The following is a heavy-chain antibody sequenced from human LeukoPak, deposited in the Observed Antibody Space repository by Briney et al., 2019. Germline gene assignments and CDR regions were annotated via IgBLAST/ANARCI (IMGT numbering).Heavy chain of an antibody. CDR3: ARDPSGGNPYYYFHMDV. CDR2: ISSSGSTI. Sequence: PGGSLRLSCAASGFTFSTYEMNWVRQAPGKGLEWASYISSSGSTIYYADSVKGRFTISRDNAKNSLYMEMNNLRAEDTAVYYCARDPSGGNPYYYFHMDVWGRGTTVTVSS. J-gene: IGHJ6*03. V-gene: IGHV3-48*03. CDR1: GFTFSTYE. D-gene: IGHD4-23*01.